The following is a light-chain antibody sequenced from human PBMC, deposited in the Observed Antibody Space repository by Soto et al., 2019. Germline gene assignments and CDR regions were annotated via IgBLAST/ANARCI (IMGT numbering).Light chain of an antibody. CDR2: GAS. CDR3: QQDRSSHLT. CDR1: QSVAGSS. V-gene: IGKV3-20*01. J-gene: IGKJ4*01. Sequence: EIMLTQSPGTLSLSPGDRATLSCRASQSVAGSSLAWYQQKPAQAPRLLIYGASIRATCIPARFSGSGSGTVFSLSINGLEPEEFSCDFCQQDRSSHLTFGGGTKVDIK.